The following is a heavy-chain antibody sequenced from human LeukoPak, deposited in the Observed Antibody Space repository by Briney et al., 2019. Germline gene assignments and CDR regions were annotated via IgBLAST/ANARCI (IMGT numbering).Heavy chain of an antibody. V-gene: IGHV3-30*18. Sequence: GRSLRLSCAASGFTFSSYGIHWVRQAPGKGLEWVAVISYDGSNKYYADSVKGRFTISRDNSKNTLYLQMNSLRAEDTAVYYCAKDWDDFLTGSIWGCYFDYWGQGTLVTVSS. D-gene: IGHD3-9*01. CDR1: GFTFSSYG. CDR2: ISYDGSNK. J-gene: IGHJ4*02. CDR3: AKDWDDFLTGSIWGCYFDY.